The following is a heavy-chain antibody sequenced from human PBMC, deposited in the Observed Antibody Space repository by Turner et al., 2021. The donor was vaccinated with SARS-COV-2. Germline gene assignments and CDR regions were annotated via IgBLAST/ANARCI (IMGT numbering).Heavy chain of an antibody. J-gene: IGHJ4*02. CDR2: VHPYGNT. V-gene: IGHV4-34*01. Sequence: QVQLQQWGAGPLKPSETLSLICAVNGGSLSGYYWTWIRQPPGKGLEWIGEVHPYGNTYYHPSLKGPGPMSVDTSKNQFSLKPNPGTAAETAFYYRGRGDDPRKSGVVWGQGTLVTVSS. CDR1: GGSLSGYY. CDR3: GRGDDPRKSGVV. D-gene: IGHD3-3*01.